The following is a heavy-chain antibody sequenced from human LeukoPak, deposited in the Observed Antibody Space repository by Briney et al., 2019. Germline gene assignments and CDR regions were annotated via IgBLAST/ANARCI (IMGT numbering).Heavy chain of an antibody. V-gene: IGHV3-74*01. CDR2: INSDGSST. J-gene: IGHJ4*02. D-gene: IGHD1-26*01. CDR1: GFTFSSYW. Sequence: PGGSLRLSCAASGFTFSSYWMHWVRQAPGKGLVWVSRINSDGSSTSYADSVKGRFTISRHNAKNTLYLQMNSLRAEDTAVYYCARGSEWELLDYWGQGTLVTVSS. CDR3: ARGSEWELLDY.